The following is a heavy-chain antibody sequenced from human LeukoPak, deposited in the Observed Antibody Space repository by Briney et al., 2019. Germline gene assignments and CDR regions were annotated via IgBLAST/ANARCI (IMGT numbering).Heavy chain of an antibody. V-gene: IGHV3-30*04. J-gene: IGHJ4*02. CDR3: ASPGSGL. Sequence: GGSLRLSCAASGFTFSSYAMHWVRQAPGKGLEWVAVISYDGSNKYYADSLKGRFTISRDNSKNTLYLQMNSLRAEDTAVYYCASPGSGLWGQGTLVTVSS. D-gene: IGHD3-10*01. CDR1: GFTFSSYA. CDR2: ISYDGSNK.